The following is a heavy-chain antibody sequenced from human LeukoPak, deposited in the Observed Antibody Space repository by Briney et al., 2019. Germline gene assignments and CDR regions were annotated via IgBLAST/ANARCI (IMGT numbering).Heavy chain of an antibody. V-gene: IGHV1-18*01. Sequence: ASVKVSCKASGYTFTSYGISWVRQAPAQGLEWMGWISAYNGNTNYAQKLQGRVTMTTDTSTSTAYMELRSLRSDDTAVYYCARDAVAGFYYYYMDVWGKGTTVTISS. J-gene: IGHJ6*03. CDR1: GYTFTSYG. D-gene: IGHD6-19*01. CDR3: ARDAVAGFYYYYMDV. CDR2: ISAYNGNT.